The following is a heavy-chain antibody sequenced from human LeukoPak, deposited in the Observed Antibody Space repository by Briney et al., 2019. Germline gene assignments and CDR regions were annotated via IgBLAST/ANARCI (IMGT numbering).Heavy chain of an antibody. CDR1: GGSFSGYY. D-gene: IGHD3-10*01. J-gene: IGHJ3*02. CDR3: ARAPYYYGSGTVNAFDI. Sequence: SPETLSLTCAVYGGSFSGYYWSWIRQPPGKGLEWIGEINHSGSTNYNPSLKSRVTISVDTSKNQFSLKLSSVTAADTAVYYCARAPYYYGSGTVNAFDIWGQGTMVTVSS. CDR2: INHSGST. V-gene: IGHV4-34*01.